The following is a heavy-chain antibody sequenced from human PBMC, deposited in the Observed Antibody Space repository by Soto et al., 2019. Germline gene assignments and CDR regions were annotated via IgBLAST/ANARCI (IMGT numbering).Heavy chain of an antibody. J-gene: IGHJ5*02. Sequence: SETLSLTCAVYGGSFSGYYWSWIRQPPGKGLEWIGEINHSGSTNYNPSLKSRVTISVDTSKNQFSLKLSSVTAADTAVYYCARGKMGWFDPWGQGTLVTVSS. CDR1: GGSFSGYY. CDR2: INHSGST. D-gene: IGHD2-8*01. CDR3: ARGKMGWFDP. V-gene: IGHV4-34*01.